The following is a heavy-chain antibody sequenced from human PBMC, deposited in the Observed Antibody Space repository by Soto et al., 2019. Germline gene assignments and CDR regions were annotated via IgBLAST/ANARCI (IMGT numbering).Heavy chain of an antibody. CDR3: ARDCPGNWNYGCDYYYGMDV. V-gene: IGHV4-31*02. CDR1: TGSIGSGGYY. D-gene: IGHD1-7*01. J-gene: IGHJ6*02. CDR2: IYYSGST. Sequence: KPSESLSLTRTVSTGSIGSGGYYWSWIRQHPGKGLEWFGYIYYSGSTYYNPSLKSRVTISVDTSKNQFSLKLSSVTAADTAVYYCARDCPGNWNYGCDYYYGMDVWGQGTTVTVSS.